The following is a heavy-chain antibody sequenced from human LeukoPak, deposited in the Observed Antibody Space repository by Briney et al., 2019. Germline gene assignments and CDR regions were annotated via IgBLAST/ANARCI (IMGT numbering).Heavy chain of an antibody. CDR2: IGGGGTE. D-gene: IGHD1-26*01. Sequence: GGSLRLSCAASGFTITTYAVNWVREAPGKGLEWVSGIGGGGTEYYADSVKGRFIISSDNSQNLVHLQMNSLTVEDTAVYYCARAQGALDYWGQGTLVTVSS. CDR1: GFTITTYA. V-gene: IGHV3-23*01. CDR3: ARAQGALDY. J-gene: IGHJ4*02.